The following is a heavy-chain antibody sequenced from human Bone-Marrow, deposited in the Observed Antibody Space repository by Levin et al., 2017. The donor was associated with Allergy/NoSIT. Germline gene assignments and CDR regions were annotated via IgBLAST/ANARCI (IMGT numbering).Heavy chain of an antibody. D-gene: IGHD3-10*01. Sequence: NSSETLSLTCTVSGGSISSGGYFWNWIRQHPENGLEWIGHIDHSGNTYYNPSLKSRVTISVDTSKNQFSLKLSSVTAADTAVYFCARDHTRFGDLLSYAFDIWGQGTMVTVSS. V-gene: IGHV4-31*03. CDR1: GGSISSGGYF. J-gene: IGHJ3*02. CDR2: IDHSGNT. CDR3: ARDHTRFGDLLSYAFDI.